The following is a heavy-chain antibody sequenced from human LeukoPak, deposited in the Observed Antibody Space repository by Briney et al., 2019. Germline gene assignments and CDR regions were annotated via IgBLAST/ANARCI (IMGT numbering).Heavy chain of an antibody. Sequence: PGGSLRLSCAASGFTFSIYAMHWVRQAPGKGLEYVSAISSNGSSTYYANSVKGRFTISRDNSKNTLYLQMGSLRAEDMAVYYCARVYYDILTGYYDYWGQGTLVTVSS. V-gene: IGHV3-64*01. CDR2: ISSNGSST. D-gene: IGHD3-9*01. J-gene: IGHJ4*02. CDR3: ARVYYDILTGYYDY. CDR1: GFTFSIYA.